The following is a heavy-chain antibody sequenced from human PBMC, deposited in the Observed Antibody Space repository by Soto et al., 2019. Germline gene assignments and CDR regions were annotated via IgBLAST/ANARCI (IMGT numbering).Heavy chain of an antibody. V-gene: IGHV4-38-2*02. CDR2: IYHSGTS. CDR1: GYSISDGYY. D-gene: IGHD3-10*01. CDR3: VREFSGLWFFDL. Sequence: QVQLQASGPGLVKPSETLSLTCAVSGYSISDGYYWGWVRQPPGKGLELIGSIYHSGTSFYTPSLRGRATISLDASENQSSLSLSSVTAADTATFYCVREFSGLWFFDLWGRGTLVTVS. J-gene: IGHJ2*01.